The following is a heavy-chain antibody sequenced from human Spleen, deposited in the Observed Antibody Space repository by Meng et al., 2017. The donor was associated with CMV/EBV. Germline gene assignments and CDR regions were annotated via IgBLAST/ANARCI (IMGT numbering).Heavy chain of an antibody. V-gene: IGHV4-59*08. Sequence: SETLSLTCTVSGGSISSYYWSWIRQPPGKGLEWIGYIYYSGSTNYNPSLKSRVTISVDTSKNQFSLKLSSVTAADTALYYCARQNYYDSSGNDYWGQGTLVTVSS. J-gene: IGHJ4*02. D-gene: IGHD3-22*01. CDR3: ARQNYYDSSGNDY. CDR1: GGSISSYY. CDR2: IYYSGST.